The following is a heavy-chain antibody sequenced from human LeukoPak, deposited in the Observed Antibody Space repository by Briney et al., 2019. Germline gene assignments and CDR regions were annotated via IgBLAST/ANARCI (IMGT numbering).Heavy chain of an antibody. V-gene: IGHV3-30*04. CDR1: GFNFDNFA. D-gene: IGHD6-13*01. CDR2: IRYDASNK. CDR3: AKSEGSSSWIYFGF. Sequence: GKSLTLSCVVSGFNFDNFAMHWVRQPLGKGLEWVAFIRYDASNKYYADSVKGRFTISRDNSKNTLSLQMNSLRVEDTAVYYCAKSEGSSSWIYFGFWGQGTLLTVSS. J-gene: IGHJ4*02.